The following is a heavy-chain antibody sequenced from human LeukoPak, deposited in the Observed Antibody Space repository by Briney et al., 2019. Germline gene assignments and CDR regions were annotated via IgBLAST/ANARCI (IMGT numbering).Heavy chain of an antibody. V-gene: IGHV3-30*04. CDR1: GFNFRNYA. D-gene: IGHD3-10*01. J-gene: IGHJ3*02. Sequence: GGSLRLSCAASGFNFRNYAIHWVRQAPGKGPEWVALISDDGSTTYFADSVTGRFTVSRDNSKRTVSLQMNWLRPEDTALYYCARTAWFGEFPIWGQGTMVTVSS. CDR3: ARTAWFGEFPI. CDR2: ISDDGSTT.